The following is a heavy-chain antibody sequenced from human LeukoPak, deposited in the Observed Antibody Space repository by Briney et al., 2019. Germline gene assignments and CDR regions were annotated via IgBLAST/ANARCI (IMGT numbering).Heavy chain of an antibody. CDR2: INHSGST. Sequence: SETLSLTCAVYGGSFSGYYWSWIRQPPGKGLEWIGEINHSGSTNYNPSLKSRVTISVDTSKNQFSLKLSSVTAADTAVYYCAREGSGGSLGAFDIWGQGTMVTVSS. D-gene: IGHD2-15*01. J-gene: IGHJ3*02. CDR3: AREGSGGSLGAFDI. V-gene: IGHV4-34*01. CDR1: GGSFSGYY.